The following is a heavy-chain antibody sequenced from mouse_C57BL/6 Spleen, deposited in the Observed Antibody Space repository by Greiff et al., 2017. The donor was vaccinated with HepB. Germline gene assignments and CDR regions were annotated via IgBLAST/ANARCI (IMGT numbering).Heavy chain of an antibody. D-gene: IGHD2-4*01. V-gene: IGHV1-26*01. Sequence: EVQLQQSGPELVKPGASVKISCKASGYTFTDYYMNWVKQSHGKSLEWIGDINPNNGGTSYNQKFKGKATLTVDKSSSTAYMELRSLTSEDSAVYYCARGRDYDTRAMDYWGQGTSVTVSS. CDR3: ARGRDYDTRAMDY. CDR2: INPNNGGT. CDR1: GYTFTDYY. J-gene: IGHJ4*01.